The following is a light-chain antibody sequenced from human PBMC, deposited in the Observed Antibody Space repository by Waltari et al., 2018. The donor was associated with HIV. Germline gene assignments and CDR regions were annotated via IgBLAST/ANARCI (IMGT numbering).Light chain of an antibody. Sequence: QSALTQPPSASGSPGQSVAISCTVSSNDIGTYNFVSWYQHHPGKAPKLLIYDVTRRPPGIPDRFSGTKSGYTASLTVSDLQVEDEADYYCVSYTEKDTFLLFGGGTKLAV. CDR2: DVT. CDR3: VSYTEKDTFLL. CDR1: SNDIGTYNF. V-gene: IGLV2-8*01. J-gene: IGLJ2*01.